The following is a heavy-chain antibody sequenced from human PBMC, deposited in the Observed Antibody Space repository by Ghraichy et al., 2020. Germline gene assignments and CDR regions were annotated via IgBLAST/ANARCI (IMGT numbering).Heavy chain of an antibody. CDR1: GFTFSSYA. V-gene: IGHV3-23*01. J-gene: IGHJ4*02. Sequence: LSLTCAASGFTFSSYAMSWVRQAPGKGLEWVSGISGSGGNTYYADSVKGRFTISRDNSKNTLYLQMNGLRAEDTAGYYWANHASGVIIFDYWGQGTMVTVSS. CDR3: ANHASGVIIFDY. D-gene: IGHD3-16*02. CDR2: ISGSGGNT.